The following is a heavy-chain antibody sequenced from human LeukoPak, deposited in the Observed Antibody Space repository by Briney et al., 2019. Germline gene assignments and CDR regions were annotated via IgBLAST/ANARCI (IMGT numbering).Heavy chain of an antibody. CDR2: IRSDGSNK. CDR1: GFTFGSYG. J-gene: IGHJ6*03. CDR3: ARDSSGLFLEHCSGGSCYSGRHYYYMDV. Sequence: PGGSLRLSCAASGFTFGSYGMHWVRQAPGKGLEWVTFIRSDGSNKYYADSVKGRFTISRDNAKNSLYLQMNSLRAEDTAVYYCARDSSGLFLEHCSGGSCYSGRHYYYMDVWGKGTTVTISS. V-gene: IGHV3-30*02. D-gene: IGHD2-15*01.